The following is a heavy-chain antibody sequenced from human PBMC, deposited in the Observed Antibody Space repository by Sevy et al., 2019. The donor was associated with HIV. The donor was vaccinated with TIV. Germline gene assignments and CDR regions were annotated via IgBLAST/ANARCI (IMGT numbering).Heavy chain of an antibody. J-gene: IGHJ3*02. CDR1: GFTFSSYA. CDR2: ISYDGSNK. D-gene: IGHD1-1*01. Sequence: GGSLRLSCAASGFTFSSYAMHWVRQAPGKGLEWVAVISYDGSNKYYADSVKGRFTISRDNSKNTLYLQMNSLRAEDTAVYYCARVASIWNDEDAFDIWGQGTMVTVSS. CDR3: ARVASIWNDEDAFDI. V-gene: IGHV3-30-3*01.